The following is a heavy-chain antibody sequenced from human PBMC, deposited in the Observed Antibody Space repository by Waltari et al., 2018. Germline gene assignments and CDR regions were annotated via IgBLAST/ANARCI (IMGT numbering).Heavy chain of an antibody. CDR2: VTIDGSST. CDR3: ARDGHGTVDFDL. CDR1: GFTFGSYW. J-gene: IGHJ4*02. V-gene: IGHV3-74*01. Sequence: EVQLVESGGGLVQPGGSLRLSCAASGFTFGSYWMHWVRQAPGKGLVWVSRVTIDGSSTTYADSVKGRFTISRDNARNTLYRQMNSLRAEDTAVYYCARDGHGTVDFDLWGQGTVVTVSS.